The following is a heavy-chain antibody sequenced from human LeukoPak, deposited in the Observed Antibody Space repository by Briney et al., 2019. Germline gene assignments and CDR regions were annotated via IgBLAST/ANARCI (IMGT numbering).Heavy chain of an antibody. CDR3: ARDARFLEWLSPYYMDV. V-gene: IGHV3-30*02. J-gene: IGHJ6*03. CDR2: IRYDGSNK. CDR1: GFTFSSYG. D-gene: IGHD3-3*01. Sequence: GGSLRLSCAASGFTFSSYGMHWVRQAPGKGLEWVAFIRYDGSNKYYADSVKGRFTISRDNAKNSLYLQMNSLRAEDTAVYYCARDARFLEWLSPYYMDVWGKGTTVTVSS.